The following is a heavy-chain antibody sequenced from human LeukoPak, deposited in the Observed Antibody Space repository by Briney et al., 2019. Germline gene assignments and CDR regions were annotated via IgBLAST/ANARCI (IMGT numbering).Heavy chain of an antibody. D-gene: IGHD1-1*01. CDR1: GFTFNIYT. Sequence: GGSLRLSCAASGFTFNIYTMYWVRQAPGKGLEWVSGIRHSDGNAYYADSVKGRFTISSDKSKNILFLQMNSLRAEDTALYYCAKGQETESRLDSWGQGTLVTVSS. CDR3: AKGQETESRLDS. V-gene: IGHV3-23*01. CDR2: IRHSDGNA. J-gene: IGHJ4*02.